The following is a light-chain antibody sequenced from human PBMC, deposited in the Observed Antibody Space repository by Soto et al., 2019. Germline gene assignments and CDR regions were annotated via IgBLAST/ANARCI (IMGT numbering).Light chain of an antibody. CDR3: SSYTDSSTLGV. Sequence: QSALAEPASLSGSPGQSITISCTGTSSDVGGYNYVSWYQQHPGKAPKLMIYEVNNRPSGVSNRFSGSKSGNTASLTISGLQAEDEGDYYCSSYTDSSTLGVFGTGTKVTVL. V-gene: IGLV2-14*01. CDR1: SSDVGGYNY. J-gene: IGLJ1*01. CDR2: EVN.